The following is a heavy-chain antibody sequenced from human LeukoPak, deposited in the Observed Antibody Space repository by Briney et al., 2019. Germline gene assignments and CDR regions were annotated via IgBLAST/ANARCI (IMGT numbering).Heavy chain of an antibody. CDR2: IRYDGSNK. J-gene: IGHJ6*02. CDR3: AKDQGTAMVYYYYYGMDV. CDR1: GFTFSSYG. D-gene: IGHD5-18*01. V-gene: IGHV3-30*02. Sequence: PGGSLRLSCAASGFTFSSYGMHWVRQAPGKGLEWGAFIRYDGSNKYYADSVKGRFTISRGNSKNTLYLQMNSLRAEDTAVYYCAKDQGTAMVYYYYYGMDVWGQGTTVTVSS.